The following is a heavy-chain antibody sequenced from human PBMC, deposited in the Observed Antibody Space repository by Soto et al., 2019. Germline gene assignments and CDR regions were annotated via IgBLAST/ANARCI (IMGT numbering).Heavy chain of an antibody. CDR2: ISYDGSNK. CDR1: GFTFSSYG. V-gene: IGHV3-30*18. J-gene: IGHJ6*02. Sequence: PVGSLRLSCADSGFTFSSYGVHWVRQAPGKGLEWVAVISYDGSNKYYADSVKGRFTISRDNSKNTLYLQMNSLRAEDTAVYYCAKDRGGGLAYCGGDWYSRGMDVWGQGTTVTVSS. D-gene: IGHD2-21*02. CDR3: AKDRGGGLAYCGGDWYSRGMDV.